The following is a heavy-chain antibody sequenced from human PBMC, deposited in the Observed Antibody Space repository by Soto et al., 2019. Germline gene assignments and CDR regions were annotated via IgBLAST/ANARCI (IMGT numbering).Heavy chain of an antibody. CDR2: IWYDGSNK. V-gene: IGHV3-33*01. D-gene: IGHD2-8*02. Sequence: QVQLVDSGGGVVQPGRSLRLSCAASGFTFISYAMHXVRQAPGKGLEWVAVIWYDGSNKYYADSVKGRFTISRDHSKNTLYLQMNSLRAEDTAVYYCARDLYCSXXVCYHYFDYXXQGTLVTVSS. CDR1: GFTFISYA. CDR3: ARDLYCSXXVCYHYFDY. J-gene: IGHJ4*02.